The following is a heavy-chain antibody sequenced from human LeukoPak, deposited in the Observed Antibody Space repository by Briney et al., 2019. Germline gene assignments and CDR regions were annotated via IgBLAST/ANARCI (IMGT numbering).Heavy chain of an antibody. J-gene: IGHJ4*02. CDR3: AREIIQLPGYFDY. Sequence: GGSLRHSCAASGFTVSSNYMSWVRQAPGKGLEWVSVIYSGGRTYYADSVKGRFTISRDNSKNTLYLQMNSLRAEDTAVYYCAREIIQLPGYFDYWGQGTLVTVSS. CDR1: GFTVSSNY. D-gene: IGHD5-18*01. V-gene: IGHV3-53*01. CDR2: IYSGGRT.